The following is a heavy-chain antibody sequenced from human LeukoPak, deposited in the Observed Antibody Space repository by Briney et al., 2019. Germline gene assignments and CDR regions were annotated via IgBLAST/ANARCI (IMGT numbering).Heavy chain of an antibody. V-gene: IGHV5-51*01. CDR1: GYSFTTYW. CDR3: ATSRPPENGSGNYYHYYYGMDV. J-gene: IGHJ6*02. CDR2: IYPGDSDT. Sequence: GESLKISCKGSGYSFTTYWIGWVRQMPGKGPEWMGIIYPGDSDTRYSPSFQGQVTISADKSISTAYLQWSSLKASDTAMYYCATSRPPENGSGNYYHYYYGMDVWGQGTTVTVSS. D-gene: IGHD3-10*01.